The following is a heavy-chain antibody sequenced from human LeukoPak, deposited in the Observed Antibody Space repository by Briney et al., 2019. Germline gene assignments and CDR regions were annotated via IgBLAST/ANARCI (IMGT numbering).Heavy chain of an antibody. V-gene: IGHV5-51*01. CDR1: GYSFISYW. CDR2: IYPGDSDI. J-gene: IGHJ3*02. CDR3: ARKLVGTYDAFDS. Sequence: PGESLKISCKGSGYSFISYWIGWVRQMPGKGLEWMGIIYPGDSDIGYSPSFQGQVTIPADKSISTAYLQWSSLKASDTAMYYCARKLVGTYDAFDSWGQGTMVTVSS. D-gene: IGHD1-26*01.